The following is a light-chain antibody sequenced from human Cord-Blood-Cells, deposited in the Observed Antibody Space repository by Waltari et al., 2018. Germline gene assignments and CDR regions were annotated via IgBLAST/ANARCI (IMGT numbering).Light chain of an antibody. J-gene: IGKJ2*03. CDR3: MQALQTPYS. Sequence: DIVMTQSTLSLPVTPGEPASIPCRSSQSLLHSNGYNYLDWYLQKPGQSPQLLLYLGSNRASGVPDRFSGSGAGADFTLNISRVEAEDVGVYYCMQALQTPYSFGQGTKLEIK. CDR2: LGS. V-gene: IGKV2-28*01. CDR1: QSLLHSNGYNY.